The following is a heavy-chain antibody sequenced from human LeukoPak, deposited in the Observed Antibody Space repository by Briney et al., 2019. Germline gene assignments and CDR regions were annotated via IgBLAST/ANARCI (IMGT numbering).Heavy chain of an antibody. CDR3: ARVCSSTSCYSAQAFDI. D-gene: IGHD2-2*01. CDR2: IIPIFGTA. J-gene: IGHJ3*02. CDR1: GGTFSSYA. V-gene: IGHV1-69*05. Sequence: SVKVSCKASGGTFSSYAISWVRQAPGQGLEWMGGIIPIFGTANYAQKFQGRVTITTDESTSKAYMELSSLRSEDTAVYYCARVCSSTSCYSAQAFDIWGQGTMVTVSS.